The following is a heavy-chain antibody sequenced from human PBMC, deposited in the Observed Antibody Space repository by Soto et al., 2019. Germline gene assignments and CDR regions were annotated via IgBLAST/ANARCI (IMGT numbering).Heavy chain of an antibody. CDR1: GGSFNSYP. CDR2: IIAIFGTP. CDR3: ATVCGEGYNPYFDY. J-gene: IGHJ4*02. V-gene: IGHV1-69*12. Sequence: QVRLVQSGAEVKKPGSSVKVSCTASGGSFNSYPLTWVRQAPGQGLEWMGGIIAIFGTPKYAPKFQGRVTITADESTNTGYMQLSSLTSEDTAIYYCATVCGEGYNPYFDYWGQGTLVTVSS. D-gene: IGHD1-1*01.